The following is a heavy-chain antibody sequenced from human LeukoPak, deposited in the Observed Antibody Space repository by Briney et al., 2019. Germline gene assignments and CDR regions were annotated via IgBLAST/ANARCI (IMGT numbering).Heavy chain of an antibody. CDR2: IYYSGST. J-gene: IGHJ4*02. V-gene: IGHV4-31*03. CDR3: ARGALAAGFDY. D-gene: IGHD6-25*01. CDR1: GGSISSGGYY. Sequence: MPSGTLSLTCTVSGGSISSGGYYWSWIRQHPGKGLEWIGYIYYSGSTYYNPSLKSRVTISVDTSKNQFSLKLSSVTAADTAVYYCARGALAAGFDYWGQGTLVTVSS.